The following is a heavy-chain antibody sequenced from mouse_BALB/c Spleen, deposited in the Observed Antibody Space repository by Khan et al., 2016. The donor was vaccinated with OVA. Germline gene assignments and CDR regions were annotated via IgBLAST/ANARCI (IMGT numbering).Heavy chain of an antibody. V-gene: IGHV2-6-7*01. J-gene: IGHJ3*01. CDR1: GFSLTGYG. CDR3: ARELRLGGFAY. D-gene: IGHD1-2*01. CDR2: IWGDGST. Sequence: QVRLQQSGPGLVAPSQSLSITCTDSGFSLTGYGINWVRQPPGKDLEWLGMIWGDGSTDYNSALKSRLSISKDNSKSQVFLKMNSLQTDDTARYYCARELRLGGFAYWGQGTLVTVSA.